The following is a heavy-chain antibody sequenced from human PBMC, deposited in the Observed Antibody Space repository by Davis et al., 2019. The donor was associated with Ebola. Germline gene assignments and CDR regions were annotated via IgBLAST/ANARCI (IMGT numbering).Heavy chain of an antibody. CDR2: IYTGDSDT. Sequence: GESLKISCKGSDNTFTNYLIGWVRQMPGKGLEWMGIIYTGDSDTRYSPSFQGQVTISADKSITTAYLQWSSLKASDTAMYYCARLRSITRLTSFYYWGQGTLVTVSS. D-gene: IGHD3-10*01. J-gene: IGHJ4*02. CDR1: DNTFTNYL. CDR3: ARLRSITRLTSFYY. V-gene: IGHV5-51*01.